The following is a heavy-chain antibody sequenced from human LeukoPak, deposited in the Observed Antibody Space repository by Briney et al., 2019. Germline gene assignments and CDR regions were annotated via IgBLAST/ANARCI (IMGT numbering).Heavy chain of an antibody. J-gene: IGHJ6*02. D-gene: IGHD3-10*01. CDR1: GFTFSSYG. Sequence: GRSLRLSCAASGFTFSSYGMHWVRQAPGKGLEWVAVISYDGSNKYYADSVKGRFTISRDNSKNTLYLQMNSLRAEDTAVYYCAKSHGSGTWYYYYGMDVWGQGTTVTVSS. CDR2: ISYDGSNK. CDR3: AKSHGSGTWYYYYGMDV. V-gene: IGHV3-30*18.